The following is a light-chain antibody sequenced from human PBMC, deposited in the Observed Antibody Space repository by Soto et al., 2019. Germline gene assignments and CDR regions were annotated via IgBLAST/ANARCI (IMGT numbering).Light chain of an antibody. J-gene: IGLJ1*01. CDR3: ISYTVSRSYV. Sequence: QSVLTQPASVSGSPGQSITISCSGTSSDIGAYDHVAWFQQFPGKTPKLVIYSVSNRPSGVSYRFSGSKSGNTASLTISGLQADYEADYYCISYTVSRSYVFGPGTKVTGL. CDR1: SSDIGAYDH. V-gene: IGLV2-14*01. CDR2: SVS.